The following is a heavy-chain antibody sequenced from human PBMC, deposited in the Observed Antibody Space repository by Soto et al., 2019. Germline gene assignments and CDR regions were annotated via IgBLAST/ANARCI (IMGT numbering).Heavy chain of an antibody. CDR2: INYDGYS. CDR3: ARHGFGPLHGLVDV. CDR1: GGSITNYY. V-gene: IGHV4-59*08. J-gene: IGHJ6*02. D-gene: IGHD3-10*01. Sequence: QVQLQESGPGLVKPSETLSLTCTVSGGSITNYYCSWFRQPPGKGLEWIGYINYDGYSAYNLSLRXXAXXPMDASKTQSSLMLESVTATDTAVYYCARHGFGPLHGLVDVWGPGTTVIVSS.